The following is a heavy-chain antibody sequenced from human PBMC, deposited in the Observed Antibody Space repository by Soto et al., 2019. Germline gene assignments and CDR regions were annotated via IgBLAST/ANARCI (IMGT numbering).Heavy chain of an antibody. V-gene: IGHV3-33*01. CDR3: ARDGQSLAPYALDV. D-gene: IGHD6-19*01. Sequence: QVQVVESGGGVVQAGRSLRLSCTASGFTFSGHAMHWVRQPPGKGLEWVAQIWYDGSNKYYADSVKGRFTISRDNSKNTLYVQMDSLRVEDTAVYYCARDGQSLAPYALDVWGQGTSVTVSS. J-gene: IGHJ6*02. CDR1: GFTFSGHA. CDR2: IWYDGSNK.